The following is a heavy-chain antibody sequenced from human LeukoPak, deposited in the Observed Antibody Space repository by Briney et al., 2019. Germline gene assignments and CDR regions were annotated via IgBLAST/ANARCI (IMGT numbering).Heavy chain of an antibody. CDR2: ISYDGSNK. CDR1: GLTFSSYA. J-gene: IGHJ4*02. Sequence: GGSLRLSCAASGLTFSSYAMHWVRQAPGKGLEWVAVISYDGSNKYYADSVKGRFTISRDNSKNTLYLQMNSLRAEDTAVYYCARDPARDGYNGPDYWGQGTLVTVSS. D-gene: IGHD5-24*01. V-gene: IGHV3-30*04. CDR3: ARDPARDGYNGPDY.